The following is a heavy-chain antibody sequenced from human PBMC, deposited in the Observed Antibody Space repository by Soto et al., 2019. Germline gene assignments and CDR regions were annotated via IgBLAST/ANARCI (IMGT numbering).Heavy chain of an antibody. CDR2: ISYSGTS. CDR1: GGSISRDY. V-gene: IGHV4-59*01. J-gene: IGHJ6*02. Sequence: SETLSLTCTVSGGSISRDYGSWIRQPPGKGLEWIGHISYSGTSNSNPSLKSRVNISIDTSKNQFSLRLTSMTVADTAVYYCSKGFYSGGAYGPDVWGQGTPVTVSS. CDR3: SKGFYSGGAYGPDV. D-gene: IGHD3-10*01.